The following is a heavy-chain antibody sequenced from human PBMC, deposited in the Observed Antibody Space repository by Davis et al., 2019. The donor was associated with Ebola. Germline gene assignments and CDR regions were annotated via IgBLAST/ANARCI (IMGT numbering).Heavy chain of an antibody. CDR1: GLTFDEYA. J-gene: IGHJ4*02. V-gene: IGHV3-74*01. CDR3: ASEQPPYQFDY. D-gene: IGHD2-2*01. Sequence: PGGSLRLSCAASGLTFDEYAMHWVRQAPGKGLMWVSRINADGTNTGYADSMKGRFTISRDNAKNTLYLQMSSLRAEDTAMYFCASEQPPYQFDYWGQGTLVTVSS. CDR2: INADGTNT.